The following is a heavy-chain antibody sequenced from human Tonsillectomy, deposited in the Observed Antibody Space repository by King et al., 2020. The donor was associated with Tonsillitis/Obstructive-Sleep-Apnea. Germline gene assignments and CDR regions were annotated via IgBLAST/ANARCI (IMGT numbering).Heavy chain of an antibody. J-gene: IGHJ4*02. V-gene: IGHV3-43*01. CDR1: GFTFHDYT. D-gene: IGHD3-10*01. CDR3: AKDMVHGVIITGIFDY. CDR2: ISWDGGMT. Sequence: VQLVESGGVVVQPGESLRLSCAASGFTFHDYTMHWVRQAPEKGLEWVALISWDGGMTFYADSVKGRFTISRDNSKNSLYLQMNSLKTEDTAFYYCAKDMVHGVIITGIFDYWGQGTLVTVSS.